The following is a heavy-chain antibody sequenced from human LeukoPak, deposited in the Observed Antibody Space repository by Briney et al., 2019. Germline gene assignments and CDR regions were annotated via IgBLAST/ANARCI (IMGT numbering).Heavy chain of an antibody. CDR1: GFTFSSYG. CDR2: IWYDGSNK. V-gene: IGHV3-33*01. CDR3: ARDENGSGFDY. D-gene: IGHD3-10*01. J-gene: IGHJ4*02. Sequence: GGSLRLSCAASGFTFSSYGMPWVRQAPGKGLEWVAVIWYDGSNKYYADSVKGRFTISRDNSKNTLYLQMNSLRAEDTAVYYCARDENGSGFDYWGQGTLVTVSS.